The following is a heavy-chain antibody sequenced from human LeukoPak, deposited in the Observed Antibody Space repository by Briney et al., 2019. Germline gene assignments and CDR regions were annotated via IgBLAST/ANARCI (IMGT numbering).Heavy chain of an antibody. CDR2: ISGSGGST. CDR3: AKLRGSGSYYDY. V-gene: IGHV3-23*01. D-gene: IGHD3-10*01. J-gene: IGHJ4*02. Sequence: GGSLRLSCAASGFTFDDYAMHWVRQAPGKGLEWVSAISGSGGSTYYADSVKGRFTISRDNSKNTLYLQMNSLRAEDTAVYYCAKLRGSGSYYDYWGQGTLVTVSS. CDR1: GFTFDDYA.